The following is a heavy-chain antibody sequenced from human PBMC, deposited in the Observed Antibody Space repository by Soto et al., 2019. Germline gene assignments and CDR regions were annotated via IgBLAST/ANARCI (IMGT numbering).Heavy chain of an antibody. D-gene: IGHD4-4*01. V-gene: IGHV4-34*01. CDR3: ARGDYRGQFDY. CDR1: GGSFSGYY. CDR2: INHSGST. J-gene: IGHJ4*02. Sequence: SETLSLTCAVYGGSFSGYYWSWIRQPPGKGLEWIGEINHSGSTNYNPSLKSRVTISVDTSKNQFSLKLSSVTAADTAVYYCARGDYRGQFDYWGQGTLVTVSS.